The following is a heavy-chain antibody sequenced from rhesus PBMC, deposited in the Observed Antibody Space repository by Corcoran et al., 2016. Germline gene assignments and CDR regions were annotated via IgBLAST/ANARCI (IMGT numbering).Heavy chain of an antibody. CDR1: GGSISSNY. CDR2: ISCSGGST. V-gene: IGHV4-173*01. J-gene: IGHJ4*01. D-gene: IGHD5-42*01. CDR3: AKSGARGYSGYGDFDY. Sequence: QLQLQESGPGLVKPSETLSLTCAVSGGSISSNYWSWIRQPPGKGLEWIGRISCSGGSTAYNPSLNSRVTISTDTSKNQFSLKLSSVTAADTAVYYCAKSGARGYSGYGDFDYWGQGVLVTVSS.